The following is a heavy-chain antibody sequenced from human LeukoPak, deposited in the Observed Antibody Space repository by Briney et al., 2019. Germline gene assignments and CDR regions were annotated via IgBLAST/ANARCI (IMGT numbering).Heavy chain of an antibody. V-gene: IGHV3-30*18. J-gene: IGHJ4*02. D-gene: IGHD5-12*01. CDR2: ISYDGSNK. CDR3: AKASGYAHYFGY. Sequence: GRSLRLSCAASGFTFSSYGMHWVRQAPGKGLEWVAVISYDGSNKYYADSVKGRFTISRDNSKNTLYLQMNSLRAEDTAVYYCAKASGYAHYFGYWGQGTLVTVSS. CDR1: GFTFSSYG.